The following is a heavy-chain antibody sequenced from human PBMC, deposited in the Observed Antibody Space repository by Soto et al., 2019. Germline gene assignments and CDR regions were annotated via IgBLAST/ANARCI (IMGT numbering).Heavy chain of an antibody. CDR1: GFTFSSYA. CDR2: ISGSGGST. V-gene: IGHV3-23*01. D-gene: IGHD5-12*01. J-gene: IGHJ4*02. Sequence: PGGSLRLSCAASGFTFSSYAMSWVRQAPGKGLEWVSAISGSGGSTYYADSVKGRFTISRDNSKNTLYLQMNSLRAEDTAVYYCAKDTANGIYPYYFDYWGQGTLVTVSS. CDR3: AKDTANGIYPYYFDY.